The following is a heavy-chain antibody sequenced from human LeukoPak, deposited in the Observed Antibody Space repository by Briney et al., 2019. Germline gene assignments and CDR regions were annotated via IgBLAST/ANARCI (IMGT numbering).Heavy chain of an antibody. D-gene: IGHD3-3*01. CDR3: ARGTEDYDFWSGYLHYFDY. Sequence: ASVKVSCKASGFTFNAYYIHWVRQAPGQGLEWMGWINPNTGDTNFAQKFQGRVTMTRDTSISTAYMELSRLRPDDTAVYYCARGTEDYDFWSGYLHYFDYWGQGTLVTVSS. J-gene: IGHJ4*02. V-gene: IGHV1-2*02. CDR1: GFTFNAYY. CDR2: INPNTGDT.